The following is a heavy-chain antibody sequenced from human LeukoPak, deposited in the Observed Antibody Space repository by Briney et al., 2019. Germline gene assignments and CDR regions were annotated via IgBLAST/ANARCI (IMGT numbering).Heavy chain of an antibody. D-gene: IGHD2-15*01. Sequence: ASVKVSCKASGYTFTSYGISWVRQAPGQGLEWMGWVSAYADDTNYVQKFQGRVTMTTDTSTSTACMELRSLRSDDTAVYYCARDCIGCHGFDYWGQGTLVTVSS. CDR3: ARDCIGCHGFDY. CDR2: VSAYADDT. V-gene: IGHV1-18*01. CDR1: GYTFTSYG. J-gene: IGHJ4*02.